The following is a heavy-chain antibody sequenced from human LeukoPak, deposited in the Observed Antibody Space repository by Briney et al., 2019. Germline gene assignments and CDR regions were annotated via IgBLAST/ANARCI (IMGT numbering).Heavy chain of an antibody. Sequence: PGGSLRLSCAASGVTFSDYYMSRIRQAPGKGLEWVSYISSSGSTIYYADSVKGRFTISRDNAKNSLYLQMNSLRAEDTAVYYCARGREYQLPPGIYGMDVWGQGTTVTVSS. CDR3: ARGREYQLPPGIYGMDV. CDR1: GVTFSDYY. CDR2: ISSSGSTI. V-gene: IGHV3-11*01. D-gene: IGHD2-2*01. J-gene: IGHJ6*02.